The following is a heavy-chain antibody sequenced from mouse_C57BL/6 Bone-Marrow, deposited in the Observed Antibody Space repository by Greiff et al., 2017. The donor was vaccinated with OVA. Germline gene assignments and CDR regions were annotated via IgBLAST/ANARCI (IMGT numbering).Heavy chain of an antibody. J-gene: IGHJ4*01. Sequence: VHVKQSGPELVKPGASVKIPCKASGYTFTDYNMDWVKQSHGKSLEWIGDINPNNGGTIYNQKFKGKATLTVDKSSSTAYMELRSLTSEDTAVYYCARGVVPSYYAMDYWGQGTSVTVSS. D-gene: IGHD1-1*01. CDR2: INPNNGGT. CDR3: ARGVVPSYYAMDY. V-gene: IGHV1-18*01. CDR1: GYTFTDYN.